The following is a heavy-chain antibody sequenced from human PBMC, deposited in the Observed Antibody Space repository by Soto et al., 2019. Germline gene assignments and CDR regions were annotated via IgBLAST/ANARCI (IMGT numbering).Heavy chain of an antibody. Sequence: VQLLESGGGLVQPGGSLRLSGATSGFTFSSYAMSWVRQAPGKGLEWVSAISGSGGSTYYADSVKGRFTISRDNSKNTLYLQMNSLRAEDTAVYYCAKDTTTPYNYYYYYYMDVWGKGTTVTVSS. J-gene: IGHJ6*03. CDR3: AKDTTTPYNYYYYYYMDV. CDR1: GFTFSSYA. V-gene: IGHV3-23*01. D-gene: IGHD1-26*01. CDR2: ISGSGGST.